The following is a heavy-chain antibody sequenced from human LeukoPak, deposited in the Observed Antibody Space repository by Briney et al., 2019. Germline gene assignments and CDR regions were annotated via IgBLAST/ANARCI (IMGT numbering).Heavy chain of an antibody. J-gene: IGHJ5*02. CDR3: ARGGGRSSSPFDP. CDR2: INPNSGGT. V-gene: IGHV1-2*02. Sequence: ASVKVSCKASGYTFTGSYMHWVRQAPGPGLEWMGWINPNSGGTKYAQNFQGRVTMTRDTSISTAYMELSRLRSDDTAVYYCARGGGRSSSPFDPWGQGTLVTVSS. CDR1: GYTFTGSY. D-gene: IGHD6-6*01.